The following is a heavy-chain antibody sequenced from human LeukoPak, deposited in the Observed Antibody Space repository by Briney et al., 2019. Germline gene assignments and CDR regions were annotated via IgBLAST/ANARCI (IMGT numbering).Heavy chain of an antibody. CDR3: ARGGADSSSWYYYMDV. Sequence: GGSLRLSCAASGFTFSSYAMSWVRQAPGKGLEWVSATSGSGGSTYYADSVKGRFTISRDNAKNSLYLQMNSLRAEDTALYYCARGGADSSSWYYYMDVWGKGTTVTVSS. CDR2: TSGSGGST. D-gene: IGHD6-13*01. V-gene: IGHV3-23*01. J-gene: IGHJ6*03. CDR1: GFTFSSYA.